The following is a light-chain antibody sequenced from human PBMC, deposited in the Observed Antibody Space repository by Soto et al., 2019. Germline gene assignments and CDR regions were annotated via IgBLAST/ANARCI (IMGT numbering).Light chain of an antibody. CDR3: QQAYTFRIT. Sequence: DIQMTQSPSSVSASVGDTVTITCRASHYIDSWLAWYQQKPGKAPKLLIYDASRLRTGVPSTFSGSRSGTDFTLTITDLRPEDFATYYCQQAYTFRITFGQGTRLDIK. CDR2: DAS. V-gene: IGKV1-12*01. J-gene: IGKJ5*01. CDR1: HYIDSW.